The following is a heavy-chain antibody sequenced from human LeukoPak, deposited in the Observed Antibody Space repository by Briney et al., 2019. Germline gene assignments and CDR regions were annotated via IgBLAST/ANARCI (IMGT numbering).Heavy chain of an antibody. V-gene: IGHV1-2*06. CDR3: ARGVYYGDFDFDY. J-gene: IGHJ4*02. CDR2: INPNSGGT. Sequence: ASVKVSCRASGYTFISYGITWVRQAPGQGLEWMGRINPNSGGTNYAQKFQGRVTMTRDTSISTAYMELSRLRSDDTAVYYCARGVYYGDFDFDYWGQGTLVTVSS. CDR1: GYTFISYG. D-gene: IGHD4-17*01.